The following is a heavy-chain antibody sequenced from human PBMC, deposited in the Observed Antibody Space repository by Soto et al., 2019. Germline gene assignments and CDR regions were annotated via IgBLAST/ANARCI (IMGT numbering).Heavy chain of an antibody. Sequence: GASVKVSCKASGYTFTSYGISWVRQGPGQGLEWMGWISAYNGNTNYAQKLQGRVTMTTDTSTSTAYMELRSLRSDDTAVYYCARDRDDILTGYYPDAFDIWGQGTMVTVSS. D-gene: IGHD3-9*01. CDR1: GYTFTSYG. J-gene: IGHJ3*02. CDR2: ISAYNGNT. CDR3: ARDRDDILTGYYPDAFDI. V-gene: IGHV1-18*01.